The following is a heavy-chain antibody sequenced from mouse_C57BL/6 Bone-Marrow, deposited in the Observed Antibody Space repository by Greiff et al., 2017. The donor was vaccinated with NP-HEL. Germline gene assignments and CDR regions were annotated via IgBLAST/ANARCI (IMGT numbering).Heavy chain of an antibody. CDR3: ARTTVVAPEGWYFDV. D-gene: IGHD1-1*01. J-gene: IGHJ1*03. V-gene: IGHV1-7*01. Sequence: VQLQQSGAELAKPGASVKLSCKASGYTFTSYWMHWVKQRPGQGLEWIGYINPSSGYTKSNQKFKDKATLTADKSSSTAYMQLSSLTYEDSAVYYCARTTVVAPEGWYFDVWGTGTTVTVSS. CDR1: GYTFTSYW. CDR2: INPSSGYT.